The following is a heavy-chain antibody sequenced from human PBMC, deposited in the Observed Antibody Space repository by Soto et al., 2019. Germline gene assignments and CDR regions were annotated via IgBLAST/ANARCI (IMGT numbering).Heavy chain of an antibody. CDR2: IYYSGRT. CDR3: ARQRTTVVTQAYFDH. CDR1: GESISSSSYY. Sequence: SETLSLTCIVSGESISSSSYYWGWIRQPPGKGLEWIGSIYYSGRTYYNPSFKSRVTISIDTSKNQFSLKLSSVAATDTAVYYCARQRTTVVTQAYFDHWGQGALVTVSS. V-gene: IGHV4-39*01. D-gene: IGHD2-21*02. J-gene: IGHJ4*02.